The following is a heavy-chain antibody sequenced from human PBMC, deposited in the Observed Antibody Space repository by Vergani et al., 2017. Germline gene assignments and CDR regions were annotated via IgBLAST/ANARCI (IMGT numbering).Heavy chain of an antibody. CDR1: GFTFSSYS. V-gene: IGHV3-21*01. J-gene: IGHJ4*02. D-gene: IGHD2-2*01. Sequence: EVQLVESGGGLVKPGGSLRLSCAASGFTFSSYSMNWVRQAPGKGLEWVSSISSSSSYIYYADSVKGRFTISRDNAKNSLYLQMNSLRAEDTAVYYCTRDSAIVVVPAAPFYYRGQGTLVTVSS. CDR2: ISSSSSYI. CDR3: TRDSAIVVVPAAPFYY.